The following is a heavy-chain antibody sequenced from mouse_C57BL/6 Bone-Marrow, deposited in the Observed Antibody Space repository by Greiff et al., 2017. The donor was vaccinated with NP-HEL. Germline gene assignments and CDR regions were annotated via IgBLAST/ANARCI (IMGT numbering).Heavy chain of an antibody. Sequence: QVQLQQPVAELVMPGASVKLSCKASGYTFTSYWMHWVKQRPGQGLEWIGEIDPSDSYTNYNQKFKGKSTLTVDKSSSTAYMQLSSLTSEDSAVYYCARPLHYYGSSYVGYYAMDYWGQGTSVTVSS. CDR1: GYTFTSYW. CDR3: ARPLHYYGSSYVGYYAMDY. J-gene: IGHJ4*01. V-gene: IGHV1-69*01. D-gene: IGHD1-1*01. CDR2: IDPSDSYT.